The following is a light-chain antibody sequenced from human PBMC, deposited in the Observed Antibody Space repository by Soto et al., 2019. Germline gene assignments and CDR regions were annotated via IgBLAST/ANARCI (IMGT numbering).Light chain of an antibody. CDR3: QQYNAWPIT. J-gene: IGKJ5*01. V-gene: IGKV3-15*01. Sequence: EIVMTQSPGTLSVSPGDTATLSCSASQSVGNNLAWHQQKPGQAPRLLIYGASTRATGFPARFSGSGSGTEFTLTISSLQSEDFAVYYCQQYNAWPITFGQGTRLEIK. CDR2: GAS. CDR1: QSVGNN.